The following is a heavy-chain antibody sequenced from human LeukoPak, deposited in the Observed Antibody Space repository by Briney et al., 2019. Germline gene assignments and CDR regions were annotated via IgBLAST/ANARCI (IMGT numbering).Heavy chain of an antibody. D-gene: IGHD6-19*01. J-gene: IGHJ4*02. CDR3: VREIAVTGTVSYDY. CDR2: VSTTSRYI. Sequence: NSGGSLRLSCAASGFTLSTYDMNWVRQAPGKGLEWVSSVSTTSRYIYYANSVKGRFTISRDNAKNSLYLQMNSLRAEDTALYYCVREIAVTGTVSYDYWGQGILVTVSS. CDR1: GFTLSTYD. V-gene: IGHV3-21*01.